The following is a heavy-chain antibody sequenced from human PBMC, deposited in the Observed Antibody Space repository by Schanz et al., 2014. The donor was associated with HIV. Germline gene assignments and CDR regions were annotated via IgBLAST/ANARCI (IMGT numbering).Heavy chain of an antibody. CDR2: ISWNSASI. V-gene: IGHV3-9*01. J-gene: IGHJ4*02. Sequence: EVQLVESGGGLVQPGRSLRLSCATSGFFLDDYAMHWVRQAPGKGLEWVSGISWNSASIGYAESVKGRFTISRDNAKKSLYLQMNSLRGEDTALYYCAKDAARIYYDILTGPFDSWGQGTLVTVSS. CDR3: AKDAARIYYDILTGPFDS. D-gene: IGHD3-9*01. CDR1: GFFLDDYA.